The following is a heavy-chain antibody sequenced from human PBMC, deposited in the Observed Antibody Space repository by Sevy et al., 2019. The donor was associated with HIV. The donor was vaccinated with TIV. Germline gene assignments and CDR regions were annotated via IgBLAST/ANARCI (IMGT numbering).Heavy chain of an antibody. Sequence: SETLSLTCTVSVGSISSGGYYWSWIRQHPGKDLEWIGYIYYSGSTYYNPSLKSRVTISVDTSKNQFSLKLSSVTAADTAVYYCARGPMYYDFWSGYLPNYFDYWGQGTLVTVSS. CDR1: VGSISSGGYY. J-gene: IGHJ4*02. CDR3: ARGPMYYDFWSGYLPNYFDY. D-gene: IGHD3-3*01. CDR2: IYYSGST. V-gene: IGHV4-31*03.